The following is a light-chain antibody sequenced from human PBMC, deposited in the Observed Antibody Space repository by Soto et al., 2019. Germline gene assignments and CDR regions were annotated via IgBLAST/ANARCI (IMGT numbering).Light chain of an antibody. CDR2: ASS. CDR1: QRISGTF. CDR3: QQYHNTPIT. V-gene: IGKV3-20*01. Sequence: EVVLTQSPGTLSLSPGERATLSCRTSQRISGTFLAWYQQKPGQAPRLLIYASSTRATGIPDRFSGGGSGTDFTLTISRLEPEDFAVYYCQQYHNTPITFGQGTRLEI. J-gene: IGKJ5*01.